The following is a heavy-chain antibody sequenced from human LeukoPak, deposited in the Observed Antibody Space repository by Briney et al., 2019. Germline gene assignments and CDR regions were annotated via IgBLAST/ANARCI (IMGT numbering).Heavy chain of an antibody. V-gene: IGHV1-18*01. J-gene: IGHJ4*02. Sequence: APVKVSCKASGYTFISYGISWVRQAPGQGLEWMGWISGDSGNTNYAQKLQGRVTMTTDTSATTAYLELRSLRSDDTAIYYCAREDTRRGSRGYFDYWGQGTLVNVSS. CDR3: AREDTRRGSRGYFDY. CDR1: GYTFISYG. CDR2: ISGDSGNT.